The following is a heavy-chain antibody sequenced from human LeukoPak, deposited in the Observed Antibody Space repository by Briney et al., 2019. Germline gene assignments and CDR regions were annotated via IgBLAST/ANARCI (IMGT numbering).Heavy chain of an antibody. V-gene: IGHV4-39*07. CDR3: ARAAGGTYYFDY. CDR1: GGSISSSSYY. CDR2: IYYSGST. D-gene: IGHD3-16*01. Sequence: SETLSLTCTVSGGSISSSSYYWGWIRQSPGKGLEWIGSIYYSGSTYYNPSLKSRVTISADTSKNQFSLKLSSVTAADTAVYYCARAAGGTYYFDYWGQGTLVTVSS. J-gene: IGHJ4*02.